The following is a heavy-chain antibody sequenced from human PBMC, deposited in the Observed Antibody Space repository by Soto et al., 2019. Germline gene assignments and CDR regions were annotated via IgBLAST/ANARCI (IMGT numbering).Heavy chain of an antibody. CDR3: AKAEIAESVVDV. V-gene: IGHV3-30*18. J-gene: IGHJ6*02. Sequence: QVQLVESGGGVVQPGRSLRLSCAASGFTFSSYGMHWVRQAPGKGLEWVAVISYDGSNKYYADSVKGRFTISRDNSKNTLYLQMNSLRAEDTAVYYCAKAEIAESVVDVWGQGTTVTVSS. CDR2: ISYDGSNK. D-gene: IGHD6-13*01. CDR1: GFTFSSYG.